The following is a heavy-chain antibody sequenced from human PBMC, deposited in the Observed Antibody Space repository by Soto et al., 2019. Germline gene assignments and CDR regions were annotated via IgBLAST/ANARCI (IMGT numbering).Heavy chain of an antibody. CDR2: IWYDGSNK. V-gene: IGHV3-33*01. D-gene: IGHD6-19*01. CDR3: ARASVAGRSVHAPFDY. CDR1: GFTFSSYG. Sequence: GGSLRLSCAASGFTFSSYGMHWVRQAPGKGLEWVAVIWYDGSNKYYADSVKGRFTISRDNSKNTLYLQMNSLRAEDTAVYYCARASVAGRSVHAPFDYWGQGTLVTVSS. J-gene: IGHJ4*02.